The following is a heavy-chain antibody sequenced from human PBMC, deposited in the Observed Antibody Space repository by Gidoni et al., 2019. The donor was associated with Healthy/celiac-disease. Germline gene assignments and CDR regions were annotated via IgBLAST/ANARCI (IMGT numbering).Heavy chain of an antibody. V-gene: IGHV1-69*06. D-gene: IGHD6-13*01. CDR1: GGPFRSSA. CDR3: AARSSQYSSSWYGGMDV. Sequence: QVQLVQSGAAVTKPGSSVKVSCTAPGGPFRSSAISWVRQAPGQGLEWMGGIIPIFGTANYAQKFQGRVTITADKSTSTAYMELSSLRSEDTAVYYCAARSSQYSSSWYGGMDVWGQGTTVTVSS. J-gene: IGHJ6*02. CDR2: IIPIFGTA.